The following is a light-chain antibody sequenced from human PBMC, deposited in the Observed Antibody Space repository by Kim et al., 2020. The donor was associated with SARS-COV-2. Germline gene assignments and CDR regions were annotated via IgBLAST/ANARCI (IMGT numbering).Light chain of an antibody. J-gene: IGLJ2*01. CDR3: NSRDSSGDHVI. V-gene: IGLV3-19*01. CDR1: SLRKYY. Sequence: ALGKTVRLTCQGDSLRKYYATWNQQRPGQDPILVLFGKYNRPSGIPDRFSGSGSGNTASLTITGAQAEDEADYYCNSRDSSGDHVIFGGGTQLTVL. CDR2: GKY.